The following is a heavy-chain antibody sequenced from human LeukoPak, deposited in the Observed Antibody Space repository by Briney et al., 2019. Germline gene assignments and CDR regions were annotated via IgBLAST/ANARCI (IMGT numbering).Heavy chain of an antibody. CDR3: ARRDSCRSFDY. J-gene: IGHJ4*02. CDR2: ISAGGGTT. V-gene: IGHV3-23*01. CDR1: AFTFNNFA. Sequence: GGSLRLSCAASAFTFNNFAMSWVRQAPGRGLEWVSGISAGGGTTIHVDSVKGRFTISRDNSKNTLYLQMNSLRAEDTAVYYCARRDSCRSFDYWGQGTLVTVSS. D-gene: IGHD2-2*01.